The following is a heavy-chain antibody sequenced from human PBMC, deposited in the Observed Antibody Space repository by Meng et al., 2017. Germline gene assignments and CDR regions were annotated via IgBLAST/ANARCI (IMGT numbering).Heavy chain of an antibody. Sequence: VKLVQSGSELKKPGASVKVACKAFGYTFTSYAMNWVRPAPGQGLVWIGWINTNTGNPTYAQGFTGRFVFSLDTSVSTAYLQISSLKAEDTAVYYCAREGRVDFDYWGQGTLVTVSS. CDR2: INTNTGNP. CDR3: AREGRVDFDY. V-gene: IGHV7-4-1*02. D-gene: IGHD1-26*01. J-gene: IGHJ4*02. CDR1: GYTFTSYA.